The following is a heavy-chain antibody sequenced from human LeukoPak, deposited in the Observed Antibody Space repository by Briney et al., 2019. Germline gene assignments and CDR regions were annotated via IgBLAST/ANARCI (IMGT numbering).Heavy chain of an antibody. CDR3: ARDVNGGY. D-gene: IGHD2-8*01. CDR2: LSGSGNSR. J-gene: IGHJ4*02. V-gene: IGHV3-23*01. CDR1: GFTYSSYA. Sequence: GGSLRLSCAASGFTYSSYAMTWVRQSPGKGLEWVSTLSGSGNSRYYADSVQGWFTISRDNFKNTLYLQMNSLRVEDTAVYYCARDVNGGYWGQGTLVTVSS.